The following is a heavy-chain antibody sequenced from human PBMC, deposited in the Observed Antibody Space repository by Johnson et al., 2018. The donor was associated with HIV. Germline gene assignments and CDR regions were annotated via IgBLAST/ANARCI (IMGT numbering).Heavy chain of an antibody. D-gene: IGHD3-16*01. Sequence: QVQLVESGGGVIRPGRSLRLSCAVSGLTFSNYGMHWVRQAPGKGLEWVAVMSYDGSNKYYTDSVRGRFTISRDNSKNTLYLQMNSLRVEDTAVYYCAKCIWGSSLIDVFDIWGQGTTVIVSS. CDR2: MSYDGSNK. V-gene: IGHV3-33*06. J-gene: IGHJ3*02. CDR1: GLTFSNYG. CDR3: AKCIWGSSLIDVFDI.